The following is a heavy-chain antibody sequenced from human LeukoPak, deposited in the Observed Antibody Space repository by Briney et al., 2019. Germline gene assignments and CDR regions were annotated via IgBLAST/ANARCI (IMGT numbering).Heavy chain of an antibody. CDR1: GYTFTSYG. V-gene: IGHV1-18*01. CDR3: ARSKWVYSSGWYLAYAFDI. CDR2: ISAYNGNT. D-gene: IGHD6-19*01. Sequence: ASVKVSCKASGYTFTSYGISWVRQAPGQGLEWMGWISAYNGNTNYAQKLQGRVTMTTDTSTSTAYMELRSLRSDDTAVYYCARSKWVYSSGWYLAYAFDIWGQGTMVTVSS. J-gene: IGHJ3*02.